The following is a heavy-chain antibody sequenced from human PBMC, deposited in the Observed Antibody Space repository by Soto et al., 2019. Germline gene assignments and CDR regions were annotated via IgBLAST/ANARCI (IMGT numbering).Heavy chain of an antibody. CDR2: GSYSGTT. CDR1: GVSVSSGSFY. CDR3: ARGATVTKYDY. D-gene: IGHD4-17*01. J-gene: IGHJ4*02. V-gene: IGHV4-61*01. Sequence: PSETLSLTCTVCGVSVSSGSFYWAWIRQPPGKGLEWIGFGSYSGTTNYKPSLKSRVTISVDTSRSQISLKVSSLTAADTAVYYCARGATVTKYDYWGQGTLVTVSS.